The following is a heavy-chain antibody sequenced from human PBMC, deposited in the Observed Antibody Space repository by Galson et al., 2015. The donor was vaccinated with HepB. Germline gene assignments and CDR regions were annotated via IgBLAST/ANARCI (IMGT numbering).Heavy chain of an antibody. CDR2: ISGSGGST. CDR3: AKGGRYYGSGSYYNAKEYFQH. CDR1: GFTFSSYA. J-gene: IGHJ1*01. D-gene: IGHD3-10*01. Sequence: SLRLSCAASGFTFSSYAMSWVRQAPGKGLEWVSAISGSGGSTYYADSVKGRFTISRDNSKNTLYLQMNSLRAEDTAVYYCAKGGRYYGSGSYYNAKEYFQHWGQGTLVTVSS. V-gene: IGHV3-23*01.